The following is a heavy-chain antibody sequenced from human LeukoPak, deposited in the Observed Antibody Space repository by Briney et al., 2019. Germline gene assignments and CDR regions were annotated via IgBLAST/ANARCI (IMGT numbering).Heavy chain of an antibody. CDR3: AKDRGTSYFDY. CDR1: GFTFSSYW. D-gene: IGHD2-2*01. CDR2: INSDGSST. J-gene: IGHJ4*02. Sequence: PGGSLRLSCAASGFTFSSYWMHWVRQAPGKGLVWVSRINSDGSSTSYADSVKGRFTISRDNAKNTLYLQMNSLRAEDTAVYYCAKDRGTSYFDYWGQGTLVTVSS. V-gene: IGHV3-74*01.